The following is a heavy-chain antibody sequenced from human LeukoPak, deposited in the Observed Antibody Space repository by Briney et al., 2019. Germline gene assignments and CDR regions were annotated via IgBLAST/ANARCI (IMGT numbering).Heavy chain of an antibody. J-gene: IGHJ6*03. CDR1: GGSISSRNW. V-gene: IGHV4-4*02. D-gene: IGHD6-13*01. Sequence: PSETLSLTRAVSGGSISSRNWWSWVRQPPGKGLEWIGEISHSGSTNYNSSLKSRVTISVDKSKKQFSLKLSSVTAADTAVYYCARHGPGSIAAAAQNYYYYMDVWGKGTTVTISS. CDR2: ISHSGST. CDR3: ARHGPGSIAAAAQNYYYYMDV.